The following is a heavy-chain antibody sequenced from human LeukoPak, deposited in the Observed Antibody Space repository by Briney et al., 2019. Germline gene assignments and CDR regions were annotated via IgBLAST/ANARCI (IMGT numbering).Heavy chain of an antibody. CDR1: GGSISTYY. CDR3: ARGLLARGFDY. V-gene: IGHV4-59*01. J-gene: IGHJ4*02. Sequence: SETLSLTCTVSGGSISTYYWSWIRQPPGKGLEWIGYVHYSGSTNYNPSLKSRVTISVDTSKNQFALKLSSVTAADTAVYYCARGLLARGFDYWGQGTLVTVSS. D-gene: IGHD2-21*01. CDR2: VHYSGST.